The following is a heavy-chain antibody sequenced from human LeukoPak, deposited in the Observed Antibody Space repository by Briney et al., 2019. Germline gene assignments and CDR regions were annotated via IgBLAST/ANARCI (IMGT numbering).Heavy chain of an antibody. CDR2: ISSGSSAR. CDR3: ARMSGSRLPGY. D-gene: IGHD3-3*01. V-gene: IGHV3-48*01. Sequence: GGSLRLSCAASGFTFSSHSMNWVRQTPRKGLEWVSYISSGSSARYYADSVKGRFTISRDDARNSLYLQMNSLRAEDTAVYYCARMSGSRLPGYWGQGTLVTVSS. J-gene: IGHJ4*02. CDR1: GFTFSSHS.